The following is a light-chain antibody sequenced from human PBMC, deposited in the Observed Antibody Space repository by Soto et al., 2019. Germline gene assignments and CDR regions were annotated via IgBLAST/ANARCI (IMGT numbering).Light chain of an antibody. J-gene: IGLJ2*01. Sequence: QSILTQPPSVSGAPGQRVTISCAGSTSNIGADYDVHWYQQLPGTAPKLLISGNINRPSGVPDRFSGSKSGTSASLAITGLQSEDEADYYRQSYDSSLSGVVFGGGTKLTVL. V-gene: IGLV1-40*01. CDR2: GNI. CDR3: QSYDSSLSGVV. CDR1: TSNIGADYD.